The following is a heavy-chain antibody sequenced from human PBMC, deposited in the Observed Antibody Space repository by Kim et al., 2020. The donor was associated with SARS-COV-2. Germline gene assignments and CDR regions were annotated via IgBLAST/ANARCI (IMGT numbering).Heavy chain of an antibody. Sequence: GGSLRLSCAASGFTFSSYSMNWVRQAPGKGLEWVSSISSSSSYIYYADSVKGRFTISRDNAKNSLYLQMNSLRAEDTAVYYCARDVWVNRYYDSTPGMDVWGQGTTVTVSS. J-gene: IGHJ6*02. CDR1: GFTFSSYS. CDR3: ARDVWVNRYYDSTPGMDV. CDR2: ISSSSSYI. D-gene: IGHD3-22*01. V-gene: IGHV3-21*01.